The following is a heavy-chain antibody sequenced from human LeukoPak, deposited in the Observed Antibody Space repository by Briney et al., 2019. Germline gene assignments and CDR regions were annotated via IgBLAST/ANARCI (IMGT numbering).Heavy chain of an antibody. J-gene: IGHJ5*02. CDR1: GGSISSGSYY. V-gene: IGHV4-61*02. CDR3: ARAFLYHYDSPNWFDP. D-gene: IGHD3-22*01. CDR2: IYSSGST. Sequence: SQTLSLTCTVSGGSISSGSYYWSWIRQPAGKGLEWIGRIYSSGSTNYNPSLKSRVTISVDTSKNQFSLKLSSVTAADTAVYYCARAFLYHYDSPNWFDPWGQGTLVTVSS.